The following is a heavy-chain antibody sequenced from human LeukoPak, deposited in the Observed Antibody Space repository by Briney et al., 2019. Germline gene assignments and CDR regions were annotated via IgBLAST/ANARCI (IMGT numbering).Heavy chain of an antibody. V-gene: IGHV3-23*01. CDR2: ISGSGGST. D-gene: IGHD6-13*01. CDR1: GFTFSSYA. Sequence: GSLRLSCAASGFTFSSYAMSWVRQAPGKGLEWVSAISGSGGSTYYAGSVKGRFTISRDNSKNTLYLQMNSLRAEDTAVYYCAKACSSSWYGLDYWGQGTLVTVSS. CDR3: AKACSSSWYGLDY. J-gene: IGHJ4*02.